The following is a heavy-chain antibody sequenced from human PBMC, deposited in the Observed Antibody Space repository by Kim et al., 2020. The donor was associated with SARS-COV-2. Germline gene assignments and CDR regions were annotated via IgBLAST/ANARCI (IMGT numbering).Heavy chain of an antibody. D-gene: IGHD3-10*01. Sequence: GGSLRLSCAASGFASSAYAMTWVRQAPGKGLEWVSTITISGGVTYYAGSVKGRFTISRDTSTNTLYLQMNSLRAEDTAMYFCTSSDSGTYYKGFYWGQGT. CDR3: TSSDSGTYYKGFY. J-gene: IGHJ4*02. CDR1: GFASSAYA. CDR2: ITISGGVT. V-gene: IGHV3-23*01.